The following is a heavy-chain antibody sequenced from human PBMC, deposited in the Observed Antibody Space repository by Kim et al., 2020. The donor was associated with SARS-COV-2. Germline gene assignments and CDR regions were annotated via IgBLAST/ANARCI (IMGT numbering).Heavy chain of an antibody. CDR1: GGSISSSSYY. J-gene: IGHJ5*02. CDR2: IYYSGST. CDR3: AREMRLEAGIAAAVWFDP. D-gene: IGHD6-13*01. Sequence: SETLSLTCTVSGGSISSSSYYWGWIRQPPGKGLEWIGSIYYSGSTYYNPSLKSRVTISVDTSKNQFSLKLSSVTAADTAVYYCAREMRLEAGIAAAVWFDPWGQGTLVTVSS. V-gene: IGHV4-39*07.